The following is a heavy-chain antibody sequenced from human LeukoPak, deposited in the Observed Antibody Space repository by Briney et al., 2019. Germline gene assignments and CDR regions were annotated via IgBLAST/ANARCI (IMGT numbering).Heavy chain of an antibody. Sequence: GGSLRLSCAASGFTFSSYWMSWVRQAPGKGLEWVANIKQDGSEKFYVDSVKGRFTISRGNAKNSLYLQMNSLRAEDTAVYYCARDSRVAAVDYWGQGTLVTVSS. CDR3: ARDSRVAAVDY. CDR2: IKQDGSEK. V-gene: IGHV3-7*03. D-gene: IGHD6-13*01. J-gene: IGHJ4*02. CDR1: GFTFSSYW.